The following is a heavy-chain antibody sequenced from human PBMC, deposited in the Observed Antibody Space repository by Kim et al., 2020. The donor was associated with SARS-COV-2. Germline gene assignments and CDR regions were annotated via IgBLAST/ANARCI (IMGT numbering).Heavy chain of an antibody. Sequence: GGSLRLSCAASGFTFSSYGMHWVRQAPGKGLEWVAVISYDGSNKYYADSVKGRFTISRDNSKNTLYLQMNSLRAEDTAVYYCAKDVQEVAGTMGGGYFDYWGQGTLVTVSS. CDR2: ISYDGSNK. J-gene: IGHJ4*02. V-gene: IGHV3-30*18. D-gene: IGHD6-19*01. CDR3: AKDVQEVAGTMGGGYFDY. CDR1: GFTFSSYG.